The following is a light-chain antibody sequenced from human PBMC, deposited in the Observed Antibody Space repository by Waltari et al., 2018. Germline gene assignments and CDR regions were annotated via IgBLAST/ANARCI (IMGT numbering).Light chain of an antibody. CDR2: DVN. V-gene: IGLV2-11*01. CDR1: SSAVGGYNY. Sequence: QSALTQPRSVSGSPGQSVTISCTGTSSAVGGYNYVSWYQQHPGKAPKRMIYDVNTRPSGVPDRFSGSKSGNTASLTISGLQAEDEADFYCCSYAGSYILVFGGGTKLTVL. CDR3: CSYAGSYILV. J-gene: IGLJ2*01.